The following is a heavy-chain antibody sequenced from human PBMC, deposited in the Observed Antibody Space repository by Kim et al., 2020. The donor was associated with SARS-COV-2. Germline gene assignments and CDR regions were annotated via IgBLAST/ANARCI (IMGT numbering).Heavy chain of an antibody. V-gene: IGHV4-59*01. D-gene: IGHD6-13*01. CDR3: ARVPIAAAGTREGWFDP. Sequence: SETLSLTCTVSGGSISSYYWSWIRQPPGKGLEWIGYIYYSGSTNYNPSLKSRVTISVDTSKNQFSLKLSSVTAADTAVYYCARVPIAAAGTREGWFDPWGQGTLVTVSS. CDR2: IYYSGST. J-gene: IGHJ5*02. CDR1: GGSISSYY.